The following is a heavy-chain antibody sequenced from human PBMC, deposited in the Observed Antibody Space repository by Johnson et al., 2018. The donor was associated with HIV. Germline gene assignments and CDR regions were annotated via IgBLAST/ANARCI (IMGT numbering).Heavy chain of an antibody. CDR1: RFTVSSNY. CDR2: IYSGGNT. CDR3: ARGDYGDYGRDAFDI. Sequence: EVQLVESGGGLVQPGGSLRLSCAASRFTVSSNYMTWVRQAPGKGLEWVSVIYSGGNTYYADSVKGRFTISRDNSKNSLFLQMNSLRVEDSAVYYCARGDYGDYGRDAFDIWGQGTMVTVSS. J-gene: IGHJ3*02. D-gene: IGHD4-17*01. V-gene: IGHV3-66*01.